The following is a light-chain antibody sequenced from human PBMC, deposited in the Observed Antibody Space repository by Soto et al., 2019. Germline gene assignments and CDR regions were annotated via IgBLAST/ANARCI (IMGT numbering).Light chain of an antibody. V-gene: IGLV2-23*02. CDR2: EVN. Sequence: QSALTQPASVSGSPGQSITISCTGTSSDVGSYNLVSWYQQHPGKAPKLMIYEVNKWPSGVSNRFSGSKSGNTASLTISGLQAEDEADYYCCSYAGSSTFYVFGTGTKVTVL. J-gene: IGLJ1*01. CDR3: CSYAGSSTFYV. CDR1: SSDVGSYNL.